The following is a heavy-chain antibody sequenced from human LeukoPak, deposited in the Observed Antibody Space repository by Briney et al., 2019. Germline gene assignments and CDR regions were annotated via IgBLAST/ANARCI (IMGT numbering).Heavy chain of an antibody. J-gene: IGHJ4*02. V-gene: IGHV1-18*01. CDR2: ISAYNGNT. D-gene: IGHD3-9*01. CDR1: GYTFTIYG. Sequence: EASVKVSCKASGYTFTIYGISWVRQAPGQGHEWMGWISAYNGNTNYAQKLQGKVTMTTDTSTSTAYIELRSLRSDDTAVYYCARSGNDILTGYFYWGQGTLVTVSS. CDR3: ARSGNDILTGYFY.